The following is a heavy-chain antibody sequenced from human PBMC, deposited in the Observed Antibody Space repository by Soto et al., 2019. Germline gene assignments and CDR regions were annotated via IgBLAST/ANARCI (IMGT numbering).Heavy chain of an antibody. J-gene: IGHJ1*01. CDR1: GFTFDDYA. V-gene: IGHV3-9*01. D-gene: IGHD3-3*01. CDR2: ISWNSGSI. CDR3: ARPSGDYDHDEGYFQH. Sequence: EVQLVESGGDLVQPGRSLRLSCAASGFTFDDYAMHWVRQAPGKGLEWVSGISWNSGSIGYADSVKGRFTISRDNAKNSLYLQMNSLRAEDTALYYCARPSGDYDHDEGYFQHWGQGTLVTVSS.